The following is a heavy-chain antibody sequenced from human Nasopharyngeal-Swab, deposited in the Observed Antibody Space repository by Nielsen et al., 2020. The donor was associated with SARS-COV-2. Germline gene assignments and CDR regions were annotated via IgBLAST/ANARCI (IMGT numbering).Heavy chain of an antibody. Sequence: GGSLRLSCAASGFTFSSYSMNWVRQAPGKGLEWVSSISSSSSYIYYADSVKGRFTIFRDNAKNSLYLQMNSLRAEDTAVYYCARDEQLAYGMDVWGQGTTVTVSS. CDR3: ARDEQLAYGMDV. D-gene: IGHD6-6*01. V-gene: IGHV3-21*01. CDR1: GFTFSSYS. CDR2: ISSSSSYI. J-gene: IGHJ6*02.